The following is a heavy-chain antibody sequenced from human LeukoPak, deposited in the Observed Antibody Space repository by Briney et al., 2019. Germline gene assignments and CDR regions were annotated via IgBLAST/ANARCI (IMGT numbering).Heavy chain of an antibody. CDR2: VGGNGKAI. CDR1: GFTFTSHE. V-gene: IGHV3-48*03. Sequence: GGSLRLSCAASGFTFTSHEMNWVRQAPGKGLEWVSYVGGNGKAIFYADSVRGRFTISRDNTQHSLSLQMNSLRVEDTAVHYCVRGGGQGDYNELYYFDYWRQGNLVTVSS. J-gene: IGHJ4*02. CDR3: VRGGGQGDYNELYYFDY. D-gene: IGHD3-22*01.